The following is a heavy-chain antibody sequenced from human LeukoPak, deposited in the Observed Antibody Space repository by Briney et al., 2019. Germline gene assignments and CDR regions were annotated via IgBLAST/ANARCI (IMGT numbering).Heavy chain of an antibody. Sequence: SQTLSLTCTVSGGSISSGGYYWSWIRQHPGKGLEWIGYIYYSGSTYYNPSLKSRVTISVDTSKNQFSLKLSSVTAADTAVYYCARGAYCSGGSCYSGGSWFDPWGQGTLVTVSP. J-gene: IGHJ5*02. CDR1: GGSISSGGYY. CDR2: IYYSGST. V-gene: IGHV4-31*03. CDR3: ARGAYCSGGSCYSGGSWFDP. D-gene: IGHD2-15*01.